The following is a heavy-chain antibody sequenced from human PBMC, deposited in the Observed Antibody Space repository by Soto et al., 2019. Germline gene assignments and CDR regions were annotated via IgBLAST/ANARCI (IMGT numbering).Heavy chain of an antibody. D-gene: IGHD4-17*01. Sequence: GGSLRLSCAASGFTFSSYAMSWVRQAPGKGLEWVSAISGSGGSTYYADSVKGRFTIPRDNSKNTLYLQMNSLRAEDTAVYYCANSNYGESALTIDYWGQGTLVTVSS. CDR1: GFTFSSYA. V-gene: IGHV3-23*01. CDR2: ISGSGGST. CDR3: ANSNYGESALTIDY. J-gene: IGHJ4*02.